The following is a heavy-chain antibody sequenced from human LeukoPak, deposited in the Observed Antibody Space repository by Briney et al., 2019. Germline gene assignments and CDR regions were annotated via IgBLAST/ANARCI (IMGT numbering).Heavy chain of an antibody. D-gene: IGHD3-10*01. J-gene: IGHJ3*02. CDR3: ARERSGFVGAFDI. CDR1: GGSISSSSYY. CDR2: IYYSGST. Sequence: ASETLSLTCTVSGGSISSSSYYWSWIRQPPGKGLEWIGYIYYSGSTNYNPSLKSRVTISVDTSKNQFSLKLSSVTAADTAVYYCARERSGFVGAFDIWGQGTMVTVSS. V-gene: IGHV4-61*01.